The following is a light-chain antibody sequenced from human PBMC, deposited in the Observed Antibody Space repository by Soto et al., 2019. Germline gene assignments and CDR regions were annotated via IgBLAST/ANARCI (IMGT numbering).Light chain of an antibody. J-gene: IGKJ4*01. V-gene: IGKV3-15*01. CDR2: GAS. Sequence: EIVMTQSPATLSVSPGERATLSCRASQSVSTNLAWYQQKPGQAPRLLIYGASTRTPVVPARFSGSGSGTEFTLTISILQSEDFAVYFCHQYNNWPVTFGGGTKVEIK. CDR3: HQYNNWPVT. CDR1: QSVSTN.